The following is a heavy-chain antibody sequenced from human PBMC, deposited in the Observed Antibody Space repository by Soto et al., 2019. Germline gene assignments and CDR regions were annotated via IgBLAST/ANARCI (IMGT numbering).Heavy chain of an antibody. CDR2: IYPGDSDT. Sequence: AGESLKISCKGSGYSFTSYWIGWVRQMPGKGLEWMGIIYPGDSDTRYSPSFQGQVTISADKSISTAYLQWSSLKASDTAMYYCARREIAAAGTVGWFDPWGQGTLVTVSS. CDR1: GYSFTSYW. D-gene: IGHD6-13*01. CDR3: ARREIAAAGTVGWFDP. J-gene: IGHJ5*02. V-gene: IGHV5-51*01.